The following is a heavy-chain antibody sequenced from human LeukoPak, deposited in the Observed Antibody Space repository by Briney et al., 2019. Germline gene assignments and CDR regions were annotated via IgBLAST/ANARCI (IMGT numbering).Heavy chain of an antibody. V-gene: IGHV3-23*01. CDR2: ISGSGGST. Sequence: GGSLRLFCAASGFTFSSYAMSWVRQAPGKGLEWVSAISGSGGSTYYADSVKGRFTISRDNSKNTLYLQMNSLRAEDTAVYYCAKEHGSGSYWPEYFDYWGQGTLVTVSS. CDR3: AKEHGSGSYWPEYFDY. J-gene: IGHJ4*02. D-gene: IGHD3-10*01. CDR1: GFTFSSYA.